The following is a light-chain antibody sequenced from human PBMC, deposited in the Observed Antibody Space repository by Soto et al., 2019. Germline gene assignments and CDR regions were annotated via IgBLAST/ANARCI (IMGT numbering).Light chain of an antibody. CDR3: QQYNNSPPWT. J-gene: IGKJ1*01. CDR2: GAS. Sequence: EIVMTQSPATLSVSPGERATLSCRASQSVSSNLAWYQQQPGQAPGLLIYGASIRATGIPARFSGSGSGTEFTLTISSLQSEDFAVYYCQQYNNSPPWTFGQGTKVEIK. V-gene: IGKV3-15*01. CDR1: QSVSSN.